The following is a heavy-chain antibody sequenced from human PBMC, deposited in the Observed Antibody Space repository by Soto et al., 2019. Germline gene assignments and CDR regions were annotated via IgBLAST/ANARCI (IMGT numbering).Heavy chain of an antibody. V-gene: IGHV3-9*01. CDR3: AKETQANLGTGGFDY. CDR1: GFTFDDYA. Sequence: EVQLVESGGGLTQPGRSLRLSCAASGFTFDDYAMHWVRQAPGKGLEWVSGVSWNSGSIGYADSVKGRFTISRDNAKNSLYLQINSLRTEDTALYYCAKETQANLGTGGFDYWGQGTLVTVSS. J-gene: IGHJ4*02. CDR2: VSWNSGSI. D-gene: IGHD7-27*01.